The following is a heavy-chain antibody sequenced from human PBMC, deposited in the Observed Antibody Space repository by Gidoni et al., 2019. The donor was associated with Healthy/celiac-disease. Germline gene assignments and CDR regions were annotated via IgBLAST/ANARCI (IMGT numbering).Heavy chain of an antibody. CDR3: ARDRSGTHGMDV. D-gene: IGHD6-25*01. V-gene: IGHV3-21*01. CDR1: GFTFSSYS. J-gene: IGHJ6*02. CDR2: ISSSSSYI. Sequence: EVQLVESGGGLVKPGGSLRLSCAASGFTFSSYSMNWVRQAPGQGLEWVSSISSSSSYIYYADSVKGRFTISRDNAKNSLYLQMNSLRAEDTAVYYCARDRSGTHGMDVWGQGTTVTVSS.